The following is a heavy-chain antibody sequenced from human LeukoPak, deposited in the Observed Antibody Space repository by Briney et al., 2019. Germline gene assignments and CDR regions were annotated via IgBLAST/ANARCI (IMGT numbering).Heavy chain of an antibody. J-gene: IGHJ4*02. Sequence: GGSLRLSCAASGFTFSSYWMSWVRQAPEKGLEWVANIKQDGSEKYYVDSVKGRFNISRDNAKISLYLQMNSLRAEDTAVYYCARVGGLVVVVVPAAKYFDYWGQGTLVTVSS. CDR1: GFTFSSYW. D-gene: IGHD2-2*01. V-gene: IGHV3-7*01. CDR3: ARVGGLVVVVVPAAKYFDY. CDR2: IKQDGSEK.